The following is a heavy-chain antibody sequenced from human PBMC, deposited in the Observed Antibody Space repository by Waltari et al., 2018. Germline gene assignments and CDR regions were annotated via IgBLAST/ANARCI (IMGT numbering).Heavy chain of an antibody. Sequence: QVQLVESGGGLVKPGGSLRLSCAASGFTFSDYYMSWIRQAPGKGLEWVSYLTSSGSTIYYAVSGKGRFTISRDNAKNSLYLQMNSLRAEDTAVYYCARDRGASYDFWSGYYQFDYWGQGTLVTVSS. CDR1: GFTFSDYY. V-gene: IGHV3-11*04. J-gene: IGHJ4*02. D-gene: IGHD3-3*01. CDR3: ARDRGASYDFWSGYYQFDY. CDR2: LTSSGSTI.